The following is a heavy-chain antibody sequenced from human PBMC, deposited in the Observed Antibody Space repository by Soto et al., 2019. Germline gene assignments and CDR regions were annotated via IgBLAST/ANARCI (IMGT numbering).Heavy chain of an antibody. CDR2: IVVGSGNT. CDR3: AGDLGGDSTEDYYYSGMDV. CDR1: GFTFTSSA. V-gene: IGHV1-58*01. D-gene: IGHD3-22*01. Sequence: QMQLVQSGPEVKKPGTSVKVSCKASGFTFTSSAVQWVRQARGQRLEWLGWIVVGSGNTNYAQKFQERVHITREMSKSTAYMELSSLRSEDTAVYYCAGDLGGDSTEDYYYSGMDVWGQGTTVTVSS. J-gene: IGHJ6*02.